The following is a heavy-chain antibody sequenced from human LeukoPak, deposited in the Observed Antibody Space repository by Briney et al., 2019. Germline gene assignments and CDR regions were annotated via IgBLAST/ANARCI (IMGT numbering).Heavy chain of an antibody. J-gene: IGHJ5*02. CDR2: ISSSSNYI. D-gene: IGHD6-19*01. Sequence: GGSLRLSCAASGFTFDDYGMSWVRQAPGKGLGWVSSISSSSNYIYYADSVKGRFTISRDNAKNSLYLQMNSLRAEDTAVYYCARDPSSGWYLKGWFDPWGQGTLVTVSS. CDR1: GFTFDDYG. V-gene: IGHV3-21*01. CDR3: ARDPSSGWYLKGWFDP.